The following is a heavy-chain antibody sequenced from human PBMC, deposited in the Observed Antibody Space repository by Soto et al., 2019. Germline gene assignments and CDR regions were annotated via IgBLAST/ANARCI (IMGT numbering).Heavy chain of an antibody. Sequence: QVQLVQSGAEVKKPGSSVKVSCKASGGTFSSYAISWVRQAPGQGLEWMGGIIPIFGTANYAQKFQGRVTINADESTSTAYMELSSLRSEDTAVYYCASNSLSGWIRPYYCSGGSCYSDYYYYGMDVWGQGTTVTVSS. V-gene: IGHV1-69*01. D-gene: IGHD2-15*01. CDR1: GGTFSSYA. CDR3: ASNSLSGWIRPYYCSGGSCYSDYYYYGMDV. J-gene: IGHJ6*02. CDR2: IIPIFGTA.